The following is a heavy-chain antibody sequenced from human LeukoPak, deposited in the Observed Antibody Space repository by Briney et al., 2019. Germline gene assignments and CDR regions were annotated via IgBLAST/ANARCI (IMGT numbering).Heavy chain of an antibody. CDR2: ISSSGSTI. CDR1: GFTFSDYY. J-gene: IGHJ4*02. V-gene: IGHV3-11*01. CDR3: AGQIVATNEFDY. Sequence: GGSLRLSCAASGFTFSDYYMSWIRQAPGKGLEWVSYISSSGSTIYYADSVKGRFTISRDNAKNSLYLQMNSLRAEDTAVYYCAGQIVATNEFDYWGQGTLVTVSS. D-gene: IGHD5-12*01.